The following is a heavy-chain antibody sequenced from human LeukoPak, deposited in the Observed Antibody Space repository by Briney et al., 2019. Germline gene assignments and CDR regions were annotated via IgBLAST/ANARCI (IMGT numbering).Heavy chain of an antibody. Sequence: GASVKVSCKASGYTFTGYYIHWVRQAPGQGLEWMGRINPNSGVTNYAQKFQGRVTMTRDTSISTAYMDLSSLTYDGTAFYYCARSSMVDAASPGTWGQGTLVTVSS. D-gene: IGHD2-15*01. CDR1: GYTFTGYY. CDR2: INPNSGVT. CDR3: ARSSMVDAASPGT. V-gene: IGHV1-2*06. J-gene: IGHJ5*02.